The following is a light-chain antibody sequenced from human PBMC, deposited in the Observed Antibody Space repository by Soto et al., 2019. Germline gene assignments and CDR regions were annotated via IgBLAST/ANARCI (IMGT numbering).Light chain of an antibody. CDR1: QSVGSN. J-gene: IGKJ1*01. CDR2: GAS. CDR3: QPYTNWPFDRP. Sequence: EIVMTQSPATLSLSPGERATLSCSASQSVGSNLAWYQQKPGQAPRLLIYGASTRATGIPARYSGSGSGTEFTLTISSRQCEHSAIYFCQPYTNWPFDRPLGQGTNVEI. V-gene: IGKV3-15*01.